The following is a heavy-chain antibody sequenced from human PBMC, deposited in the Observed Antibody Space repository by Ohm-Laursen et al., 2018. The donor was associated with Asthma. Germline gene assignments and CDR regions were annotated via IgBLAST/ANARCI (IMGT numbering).Heavy chain of an antibody. J-gene: IGHJ4*02. D-gene: IGHD5-18*01. CDR1: GGSVSSGSYY. CDR2: VFYGGTT. V-gene: IGHV4-61*03. Sequence: PGTLSLTCTVSGGSVSSGSYYWSWIRQPPGKGLEWIGHVFYGGTTLYNAALRSRVTISEDASNNHYSLSLSSVTAADTAVYYCARDRGFGYGIDYWGQGILVTISS. CDR3: ARDRGFGYGIDY.